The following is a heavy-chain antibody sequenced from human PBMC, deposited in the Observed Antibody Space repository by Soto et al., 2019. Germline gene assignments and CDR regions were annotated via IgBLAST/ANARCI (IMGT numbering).Heavy chain of an antibody. Sequence: SETLSLTCTVSGGSISIDYWSWVRQPPGKGLERIGYTYYSGGTTYNPSLKSRVTISIDTSKNQFSLKLSSVTAADTAVYYCARSWDCSSTSCYTGYGMDVWGQGTTVTVSS. J-gene: IGHJ6*02. D-gene: IGHD2-2*02. CDR3: ARSWDCSSTSCYTGYGMDV. V-gene: IGHV4-59*01. CDR1: GGSISIDY. CDR2: TYYSGGT.